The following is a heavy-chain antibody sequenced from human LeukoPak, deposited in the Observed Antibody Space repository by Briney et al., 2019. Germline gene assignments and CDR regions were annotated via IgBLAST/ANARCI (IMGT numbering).Heavy chain of an antibody. CDR3: AKKGYAGSGTYSYYFDY. V-gene: IGHV3-23*01. J-gene: IGHJ4*02. D-gene: IGHD3-10*01. Sequence: GGSLRLSCAASGFTVSNNYLSWVRQAPGKGLEWVSTVSTGGAATYYADSVKGRFTISRDNSENTLYLQMNSLRVEDTAVYYCAKKGYAGSGTYSYYFDYWGQGTLVTVSS. CDR2: VSTGGAAT. CDR1: GFTVSNNY.